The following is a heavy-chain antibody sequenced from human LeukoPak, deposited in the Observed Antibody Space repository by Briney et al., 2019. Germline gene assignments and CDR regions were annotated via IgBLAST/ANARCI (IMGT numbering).Heavy chain of an antibody. J-gene: IGHJ5*02. CDR2: IYYSGST. D-gene: IGHD2-2*01. CDR3: ARVKSGDIVVVPAAYNWFDP. CDR1: GGSISSSSYY. V-gene: IGHV4-39*01. Sequence: SETLSLTCTVSGGSISSSSYYWGWLRQPPGKGLEWIGSIYYSGSTYYNPSLKSRVTISVDTSKNQFSLKLSSVTAADTAVYYCARVKSGDIVVVPAAYNWFDPWGQGTLVTVSS.